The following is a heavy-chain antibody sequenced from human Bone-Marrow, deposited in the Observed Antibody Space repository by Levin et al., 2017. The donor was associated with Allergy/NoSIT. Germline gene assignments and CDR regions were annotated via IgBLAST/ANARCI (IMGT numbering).Heavy chain of an antibody. CDR2: INNDGSGT. CDR3: ARGGDDHGLDV. V-gene: IGHV3-74*01. J-gene: IGHJ6*02. D-gene: IGHD5-24*01. CDR1: GFTFSSFW. Sequence: GESLKISCAASGFTFSSFWMYWVRQAPEKGLVWVSRINNDGSGTIYADSGKGRFTTSRDNAKNTMYLQMNGLRVEDTAVYYCARGGDDHGLDVWGQGTTVTVS.